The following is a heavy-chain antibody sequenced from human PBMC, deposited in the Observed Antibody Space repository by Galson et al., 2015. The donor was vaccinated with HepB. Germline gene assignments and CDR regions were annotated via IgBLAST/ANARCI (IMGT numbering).Heavy chain of an antibody. CDR2: INHSGST. Sequence: APLSLTCAVYGGPFSGYYWCWIRQPPGKGLEWSGGINHSGSTNYNPSLKRRVTISVDTSKNQFSLKLSSVTAADTAVYYCARGSYGSGSYCAFDYWGQGTLVTVSS. D-gene: IGHD3-10*01. J-gene: IGHJ4*02. CDR3: ARGSYGSGSYCAFDY. CDR1: GGPFSGYY. V-gene: IGHV4-34*01.